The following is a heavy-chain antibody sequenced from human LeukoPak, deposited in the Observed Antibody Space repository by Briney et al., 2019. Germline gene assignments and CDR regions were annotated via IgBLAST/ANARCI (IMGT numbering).Heavy chain of an antibody. V-gene: IGHV4-30-4*01. CDR2: IYYSGST. D-gene: IGHD3-10*01. Sequence: SETLSLTCIVSGDSISSGDYYWSWIRQPPGKGLEWIGYIYYSGSTFSNPSLRSRLTISVDTSKNQFSLKLNSVTAADTAVYYCARGAHYGSGSYSWFDPWGQGTLVTV. CDR3: ARGAHYGSGSYSWFDP. J-gene: IGHJ5*02. CDR1: GDSISSGDYY.